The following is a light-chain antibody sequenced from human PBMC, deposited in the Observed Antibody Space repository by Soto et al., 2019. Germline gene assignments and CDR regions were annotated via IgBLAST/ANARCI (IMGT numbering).Light chain of an antibody. V-gene: IGKV3-20*01. CDR2: GAS. CDR3: QQYGSSLIT. J-gene: IGKJ5*01. Sequence: EIVLTQYPFTLSGSPRERATLSCRASQSVSSSYLAWYQQKPGQAPRLLIYGASSRATGIPDRFSGSGSGTDFTLTISRLEPEDFAVYYCQQYGSSLITFGQGTRLAI. CDR1: QSVSSSY.